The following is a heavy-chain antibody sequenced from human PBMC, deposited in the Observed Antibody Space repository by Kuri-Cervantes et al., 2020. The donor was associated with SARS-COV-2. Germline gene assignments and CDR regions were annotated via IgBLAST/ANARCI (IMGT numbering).Heavy chain of an antibody. CDR3: ARGPYYYDSSGYYFGYLGYYYYGMDV. D-gene: IGHD3-22*01. Sequence: GGSLRLSCAASGFTFSSYSMNWVRQAPGKGLEWVSSISSSSSYIYYADSVKGRFTISRDNAKNSLYLQMNSLRAEDTAVYYCARGPYYYDSSGYYFGYLGYYYYGMDVWGQGTTVTVSS. V-gene: IGHV3-21*01. J-gene: IGHJ6*02. CDR1: GFTFSSYS. CDR2: ISSSSSYI.